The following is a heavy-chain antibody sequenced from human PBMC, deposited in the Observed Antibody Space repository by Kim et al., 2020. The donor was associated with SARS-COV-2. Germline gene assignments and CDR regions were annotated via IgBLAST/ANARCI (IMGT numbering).Heavy chain of an antibody. J-gene: IGHJ4*02. CDR2: INTNTGNP. Sequence: ASVKVSCKASGYTFTNYFINWVRQAPGQGLEWMGWINTNTGNPTYAQGFPGRFVFPVYTSVSTAYLQISHLKAEDTAVYYCARESLAATGNVYWGRGTLVTVSS. D-gene: IGHD6-13*01. V-gene: IGHV7-4-1*02. CDR1: GYTFTNYF. CDR3: ARESLAATGNVY.